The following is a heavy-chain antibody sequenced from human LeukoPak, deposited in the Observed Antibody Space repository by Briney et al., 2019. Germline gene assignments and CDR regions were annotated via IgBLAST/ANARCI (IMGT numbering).Heavy chain of an antibody. D-gene: IGHD3-9*01. Sequence: PGGSLRLSCTASGFTFGDYAMSWVRQAPGKGLEWVGFIRSKAYGVTTEYAASVKVRFTIARDDSKSIAYLQMNSLKTEDTAVSYCTREDYDILTSYGMDVWGKGTTVTVSS. V-gene: IGHV3-49*04. CDR2: IRSKAYGVTT. CDR3: TREDYDILTSYGMDV. CDR1: GFTFGDYA. J-gene: IGHJ6*04.